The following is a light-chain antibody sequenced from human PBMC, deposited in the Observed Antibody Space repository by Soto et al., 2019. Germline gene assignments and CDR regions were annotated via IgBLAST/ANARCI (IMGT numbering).Light chain of an antibody. V-gene: IGKV3-20*01. J-gene: IGKJ3*01. Sequence: EIVLTQSPGTLSLSPGERATLSCRASQSVSSSYLAWYQQKPGQAPRLLIYGASSRATGIPDRFSGSGSGTDFTLTISRLEPEDFAVYYCQEYSRLPQPLGP. CDR3: QEYSRLPQP. CDR1: QSVSSSY. CDR2: GAS.